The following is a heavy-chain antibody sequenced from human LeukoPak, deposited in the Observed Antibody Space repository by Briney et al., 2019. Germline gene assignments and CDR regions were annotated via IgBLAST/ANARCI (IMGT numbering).Heavy chain of an antibody. Sequence: GRSLRLSCAASGFTLSSYAMHWVRQAPGKGLEWVAVISYDGSNKYYADSVKGRFTISRDNSKNTLYLQMNSLRAEVTAVYYCAKVFGGREFATRGQGTLVTISS. CDR1: GFTLSSYA. D-gene: IGHD2-15*01. J-gene: IGHJ4*02. CDR3: AKVFGGREFAT. CDR2: ISYDGSNK. V-gene: IGHV3-30*18.